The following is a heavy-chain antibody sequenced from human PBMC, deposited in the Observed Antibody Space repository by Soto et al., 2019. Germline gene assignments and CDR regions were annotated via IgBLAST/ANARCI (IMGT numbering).Heavy chain of an antibody. CDR3: ARDVGLDSDDFFAY. CDR2: VSYDGTNT. J-gene: IGHJ4*02. CDR1: GFTFSSYT. V-gene: IGHV3-30*04. D-gene: IGHD3-9*01. Sequence: QVQLVESGGGVVQPGKSLRLSCAASGFTFSSYTMHWVRQAPGRGLQWVAVVSYDGTNTYYEDSVRGRFTISRDNSKNTVYLQMDSLRAEDTAMYFCARDVGLDSDDFFAYWGQGTQVTVSS.